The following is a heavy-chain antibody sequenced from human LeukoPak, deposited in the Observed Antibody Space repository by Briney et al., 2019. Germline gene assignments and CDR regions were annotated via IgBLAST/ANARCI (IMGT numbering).Heavy chain of an antibody. D-gene: IGHD4-11*01. CDR1: GYSLTNYW. CDR3: ARWSLVYSNYAGYFGS. V-gene: IGHV5-51*01. CDR2: FYPGDSDT. Sequence: GESLKVSCKCSGYSLTNYWIGWVRQMPWKGLDWMGIFYPGDSDTKYSPSFQGQVTISADKSISTAYLQWSSLKASDSAMYYCARWSLVYSNYAGYFGSWGQGTLVTVS. J-gene: IGHJ4*02.